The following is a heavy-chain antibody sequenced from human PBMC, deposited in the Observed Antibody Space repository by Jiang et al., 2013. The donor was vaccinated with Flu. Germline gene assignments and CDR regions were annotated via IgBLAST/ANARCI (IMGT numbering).Heavy chain of an antibody. D-gene: IGHD2-2*01. V-gene: IGHV1-69*10. CDR3: ARGKYCSSTSCRYSSSWYLALDAFDI. CDR2: IIPILGIA. J-gene: IGHJ3*02. Sequence: PGQGLEWMGGIIPILGIANYAQKFQGGVTITADKSTSTAYMELSSLRSEDTAVYYCARGKYCSSTSCRYSSSWYLALDAFDIWGQGTMVTVSS.